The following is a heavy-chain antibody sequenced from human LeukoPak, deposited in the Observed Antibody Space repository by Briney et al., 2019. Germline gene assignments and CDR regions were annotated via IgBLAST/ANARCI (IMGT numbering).Heavy chain of an antibody. J-gene: IGHJ4*02. D-gene: IGHD5-12*01. Sequence: SETLSLTCTVSGGSMSGYYWSWIRQPPGKGLEWIGYIYQNGRTNYNPSLKSRVTISIDTSKIHFSLNLISVTAADTAVYFCAREDRDGNSGYAIGDWGQGTLVTVSS. V-gene: IGHV4-59*01. CDR3: AREDRDGNSGYAIGD. CDR1: GGSMSGYY. CDR2: IYQNGRT.